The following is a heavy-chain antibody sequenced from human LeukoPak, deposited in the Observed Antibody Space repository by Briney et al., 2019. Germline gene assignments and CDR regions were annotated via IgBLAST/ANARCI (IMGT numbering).Heavy chain of an antibody. CDR1: GGSFSGYY. Sequence: SETLSLTCAVYGGSFSGYYWSWIRQHPGKGLEWIGYIYYSGSTNYNPSLKSRVTISVDTSKNQFSLKLSSVTAADTAVYYRARAIVVVPAAILQFDYWGQGTLVTVSS. CDR2: IYYSGST. V-gene: IGHV4-59*01. J-gene: IGHJ4*02. D-gene: IGHD2-2*02. CDR3: ARAIVVVPAAILQFDY.